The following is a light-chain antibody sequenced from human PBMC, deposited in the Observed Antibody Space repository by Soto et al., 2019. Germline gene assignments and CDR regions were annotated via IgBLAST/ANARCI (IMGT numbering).Light chain of an antibody. V-gene: IGKV3-15*01. CDR2: GAS. CDR3: HQFGNSVRT. Sequence: EIVMTQSPATLSVSPGERATLSCRASQSVSSNLAWYQQKPGQAPRLLIYGASTRATGIPARFSGSGSGTEFTLTISSLQSEDFAVYYCHQFGNSVRTFGQGTEVEV. J-gene: IGKJ1*01. CDR1: QSVSSN.